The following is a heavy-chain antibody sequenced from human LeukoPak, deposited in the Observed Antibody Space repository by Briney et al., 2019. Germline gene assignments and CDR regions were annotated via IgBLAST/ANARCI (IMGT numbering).Heavy chain of an antibody. CDR1: GFTFSSYW. J-gene: IGHJ4*02. V-gene: IGHV3-7*01. CDR3: ARGIVEVVGASDHFDY. Sequence: GGSLRLSCVASGFTFSSYWMNWVRQAPGKGLERVGTISPDGSGKYYVDSVKGRFTISRVNAKTSLYLQINSLRADDTAFYFCARGIVEVVGASDHFDYWGQGTLITVSS. D-gene: IGHD2-15*01. CDR2: ISPDGSGK.